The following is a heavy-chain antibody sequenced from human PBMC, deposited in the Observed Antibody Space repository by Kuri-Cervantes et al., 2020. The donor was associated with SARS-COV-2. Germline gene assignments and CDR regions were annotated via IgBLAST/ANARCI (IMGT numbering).Heavy chain of an antibody. Sequence: SETLSLTCSVSGGSISSSGHYWGWVRQPPGKGLEWIGSIYFSGSTYYTPSLKSRVTISVDTSKNQFSLKLSSVTAADTAVYYCARGRQFWDIVVVVAARWFDPWGQGTLVTVSS. J-gene: IGHJ5*02. D-gene: IGHD2-15*01. CDR1: GGSISSSGHY. CDR3: ARGRQFWDIVVVVAARWFDP. CDR2: IYFSGST. V-gene: IGHV4-39*07.